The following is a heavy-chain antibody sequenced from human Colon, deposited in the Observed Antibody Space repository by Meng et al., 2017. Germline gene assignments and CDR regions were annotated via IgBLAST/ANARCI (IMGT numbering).Heavy chain of an antibody. Sequence: GGSLRLSCAASGFTFSSYEMNWVRQAPGKGLEWVAYISSSGDTIYHADSLKGRFTISRDNAKNSLYLQMNNLRVEDTAVYYCARDLGQPLVDWYFVLWGHGNRVNVSS. CDR2: ISSSGDTI. D-gene: IGHD6-13*01. J-gene: IGHJ2*01. CDR1: GFTFSSYE. V-gene: IGHV3-48*03. CDR3: ARDLGQPLVDWYFVL.